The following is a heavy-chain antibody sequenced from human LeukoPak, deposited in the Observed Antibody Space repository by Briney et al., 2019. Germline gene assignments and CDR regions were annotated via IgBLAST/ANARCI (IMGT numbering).Heavy chain of an antibody. Sequence: GASVKVSCKASGYTFTGYYMHWVRQAPGQGLEWMGWINPNSGGTNYAQKFQGRVTMTRGTSISTAYMELSRLRSDDTAVYYCARVYRRSGNSHLNYWGQGTLVTVSS. CDR2: INPNSGGT. D-gene: IGHD4-23*01. CDR3: ARVYRRSGNSHLNY. V-gene: IGHV1-2*02. J-gene: IGHJ4*02. CDR1: GYTFTGYY.